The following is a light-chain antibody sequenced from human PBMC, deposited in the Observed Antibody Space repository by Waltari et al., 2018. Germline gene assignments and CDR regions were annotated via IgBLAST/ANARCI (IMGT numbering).Light chain of an antibody. V-gene: IGKV3-20*01. CDR3: QHYRSLPVT. CDR2: DAS. J-gene: IGKJ1*01. CDR1: ESVGRA. Sequence: EIVLTQSPGTLSLSPGERATLSCRASESVGRALAWYQQRPGQAPRLLIYDASSRATGIPDRFSGSGSGTDFSLTISRLEPEDFALYYCQHYRSLPVTFGQGTKVEIK.